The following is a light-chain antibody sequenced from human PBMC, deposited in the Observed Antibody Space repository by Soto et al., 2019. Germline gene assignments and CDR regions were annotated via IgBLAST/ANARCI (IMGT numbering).Light chain of an antibody. CDR3: QQYGSSPWT. V-gene: IGKV3-20*01. CDR2: GAS. Sequence: EIVLTQSPGTLSLSPGERATLSCRASQSVSSSYLAWYQQKPGQAPRLLIYGASSRATGIPDRFSGSASGTDFTLTISRLEPEDFAGYYCQQYGSSPWTFGQGTKVEIK. CDR1: QSVSSSY. J-gene: IGKJ1*01.